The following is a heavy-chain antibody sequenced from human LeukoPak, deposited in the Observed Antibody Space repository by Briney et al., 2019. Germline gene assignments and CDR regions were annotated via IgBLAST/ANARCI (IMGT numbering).Heavy chain of an antibody. CDR2: IYSGGST. D-gene: IGHD2-15*01. V-gene: IGHV3-53*01. Sequence: GGSLRLSCAASGFTVSSNYMSWVRQAPGKGLEWLSVIYSGGSTYYADSVKGRFTISRDNSKNTLYLQMNSLRAEDTAVYYCARAPRNVVDYYYYYMDVWGKGTTVTVSS. CDR1: GFTVSSNY. CDR3: ARAPRNVVDYYYYYMDV. J-gene: IGHJ6*03.